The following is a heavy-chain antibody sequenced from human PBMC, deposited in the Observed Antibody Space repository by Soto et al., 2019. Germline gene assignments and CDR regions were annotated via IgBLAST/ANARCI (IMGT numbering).Heavy chain of an antibody. D-gene: IGHD3-22*01. J-gene: IGHJ4*02. Sequence: GGSLRLSCAASGFTFSSYEMNWVRQDPGKGLEWVSYISNSGSTIYYADSVKGRFTVSRDNAKNSLYLQMNSLRAEDTAVYYCARGTPYDYHGSGVDYWGQGTLVTVSS. CDR3: ARGTPYDYHGSGVDY. V-gene: IGHV3-48*03. CDR1: GFTFSSYE. CDR2: ISNSGSTI.